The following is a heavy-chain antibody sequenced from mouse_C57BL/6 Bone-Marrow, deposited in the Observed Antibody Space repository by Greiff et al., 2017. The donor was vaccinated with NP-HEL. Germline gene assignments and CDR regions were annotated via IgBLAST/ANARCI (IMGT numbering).Heavy chain of an antibody. CDR3: AREDPGSSLAY. CDR2: INYDGSST. V-gene: IGHV5-16*01. J-gene: IGHJ3*01. Sequence: EVQRVESEGGLVQPGSSMKLSCTASGFTFSDYYMAWVRQVPEKGLEWVANINYDGSSTYYLDSLKSRFIISRDNAKNILYLQMSSLKSEDTATYYCAREDPGSSLAYWGQGTLVTVSA. CDR1: GFTFSDYY. D-gene: IGHD1-1*01.